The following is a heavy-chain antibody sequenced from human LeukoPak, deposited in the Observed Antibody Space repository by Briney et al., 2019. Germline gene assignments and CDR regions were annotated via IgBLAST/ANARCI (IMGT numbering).Heavy chain of an antibody. D-gene: IGHD3-3*01. CDR1: GFTFSSYS. J-gene: IGHJ4*02. CDR3: ARDHPDFYDFWSGYASPSFDY. V-gene: IGHV3-48*01. CDR2: ISSSSTI. Sequence: GGSLRLSCATSGFTFSSYSMNWVRQAPGKGLEWVSYISSSSTIYYADSVKGRFTISRDNAKNSLYLQMNSLRAEDTAVYYCARDHPDFYDFWSGYASPSFDYWGQGTLVTVSS.